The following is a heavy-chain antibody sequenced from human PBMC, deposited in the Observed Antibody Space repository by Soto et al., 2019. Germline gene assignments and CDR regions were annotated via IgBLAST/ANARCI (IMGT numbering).Heavy chain of an antibody. CDR2: VSFDSKNK. CDR1: GFSFDAYG. CDR3: AKESVETSYSYYGMDV. V-gene: IGHV3-30*18. D-gene: IGHD4-4*01. Sequence: GGSLRLSCAGSGFSFDAYGMHWVRQAPGKGLEWLTTVSFDSKNKYYIDSVEGRFTISRDNSKNMLFLQMNSLRHEDTAVYYCAKESVETSYSYYGMDVWGPGTTVTVSS. J-gene: IGHJ6*02.